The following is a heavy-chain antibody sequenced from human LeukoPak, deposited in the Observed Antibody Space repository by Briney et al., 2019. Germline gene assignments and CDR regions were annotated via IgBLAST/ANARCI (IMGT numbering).Heavy chain of an antibody. CDR3: ARDTYDILTGYYTGQHP. CDR2: INHSGST. D-gene: IGHD3-9*01. V-gene: IGHV4-34*01. CDR1: GGSFSGYF. J-gene: IGHJ5*02. Sequence: SETLSLTCAVYGGSFSGYFWSWIRQSPGKGLEWIGEINHSGSTNYNPSLKSRVTISVDTSRSQLSLKLSSVTAADTAVYYCARDTYDILTGYYTGQHPWGQGTLVTVSS.